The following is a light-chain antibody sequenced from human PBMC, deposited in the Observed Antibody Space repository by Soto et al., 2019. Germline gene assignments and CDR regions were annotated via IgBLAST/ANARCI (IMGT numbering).Light chain of an antibody. CDR1: SSDVGGNH. CDR3: SSHTSSSRYV. Sequence: QSALTQPASVSVSPGQSITISCTGTSSDVGGNHVSWYQQHPGKAPRLIIYDVNNRPSGISNRFSGSKSDNTASLTISGLQADDEADYYCSSHTSSSRYVFGTGTKLTVL. V-gene: IGLV2-14*01. CDR2: DVN. J-gene: IGLJ1*01.